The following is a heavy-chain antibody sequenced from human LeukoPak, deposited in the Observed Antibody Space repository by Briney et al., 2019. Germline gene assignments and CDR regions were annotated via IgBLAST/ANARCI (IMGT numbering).Heavy chain of an antibody. D-gene: IGHD6-6*01. Sequence: PSETLSLTCTVSGDSINSGDYYWGWIRQPPGKGLEWIGNIRYSGSTYYSPSLKSRVTISLDTSKNQFSLKLTSMTAADTAVYYCAKRRGGSSELDPWGQGTPVTVS. V-gene: IGHV4-39*01. CDR2: IRYSGST. J-gene: IGHJ5*02. CDR3: AKRRGGSSELDP. CDR1: GDSINSGDYY.